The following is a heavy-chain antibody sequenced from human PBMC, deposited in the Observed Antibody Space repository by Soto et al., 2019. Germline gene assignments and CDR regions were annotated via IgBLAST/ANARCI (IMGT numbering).Heavy chain of an antibody. J-gene: IGHJ4*02. CDR2: IYPGDSDT. V-gene: IGHV5-51*01. Sequence: PGESLKISCKGSGYSFSNHWIGWVRQKPGKGLEWMGFIYPGDSDTRYSPSFQGQVTISVDKAISTAYLQWSSLKASDTAMYYCARQGQWPHLDYWGQGTLVTVSS. D-gene: IGHD6-19*01. CDR1: GYSFSNHW. CDR3: ARQGQWPHLDY.